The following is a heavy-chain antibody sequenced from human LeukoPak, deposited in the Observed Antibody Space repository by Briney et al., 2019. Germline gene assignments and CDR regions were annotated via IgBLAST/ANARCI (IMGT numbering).Heavy chain of an antibody. CDR2: INPNSGGT. D-gene: IGHD3-22*01. V-gene: IGHV1-2*06. J-gene: IGHJ5*02. CDR1: GYTFTSYD. Sequence: ASVKVSCKASGYTFTSYDINWVRQATGQGLEWMGRINPNSGGTNYAQKFQGRVTMTRDTSISTAYMELSRLRSDDTAVYYCARDYTYYDSSGYSYNWFDPWGQGTLVTVSS. CDR3: ARDYTYYDSSGYSYNWFDP.